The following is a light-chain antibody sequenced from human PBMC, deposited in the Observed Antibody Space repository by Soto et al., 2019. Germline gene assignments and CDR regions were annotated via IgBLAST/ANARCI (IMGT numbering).Light chain of an antibody. V-gene: IGLV1-44*01. CDR1: SSNFGSNT. Sequence: QLVLTQPPSASGTPGQRVTISCSGSSSNFGSNTVNWYQQLPGTAPKLLIYSNNQLPSGVPDRFSGSKSGTSASLAISGLQSEDEADYYCAAWDDSLNGVVFGGGTKLTVL. CDR3: AAWDDSLNGVV. J-gene: IGLJ2*01. CDR2: SNN.